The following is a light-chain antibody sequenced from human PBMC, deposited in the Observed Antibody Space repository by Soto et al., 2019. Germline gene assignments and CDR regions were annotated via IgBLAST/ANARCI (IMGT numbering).Light chain of an antibody. CDR2: SNN. Sequence: QSVLTQPPSASGTPGQRVTISCSGSSSNIGSKTVNWYQQLPGTAPKLLISSNNQRPSGVTDRFSGSKSGTSASLAISGLQFEDEADYYCAAWDDSLNGVVFGGGTKLTVL. CDR1: SSNIGSKT. V-gene: IGLV1-44*01. J-gene: IGLJ2*01. CDR3: AAWDDSLNGVV.